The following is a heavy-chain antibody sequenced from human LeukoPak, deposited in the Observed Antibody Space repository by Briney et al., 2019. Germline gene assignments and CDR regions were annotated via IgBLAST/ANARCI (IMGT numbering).Heavy chain of an antibody. J-gene: IGHJ4*02. CDR1: RDSIRSCY. CDR2: IYNSGST. Sequence: SETLSLTCIVSRDSIRSCYWSWIRQPPEKGLEWIGNIYNSGSTKYNPSLKTRVTISLDTSNNQFSLKLNSVTAADTAVYYCARQTYDGYFDYWGQGTLVTVSS. V-gene: IGHV4-59*08. D-gene: IGHD3-3*01. CDR3: ARQTYDGYFDY.